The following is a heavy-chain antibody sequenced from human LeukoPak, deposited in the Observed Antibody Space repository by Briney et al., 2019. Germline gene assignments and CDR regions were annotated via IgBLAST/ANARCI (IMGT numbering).Heavy chain of an antibody. CDR2: IYYSGST. CDR3: ARHVLRGDYYFDY. J-gene: IGHJ4*02. D-gene: IGHD3-16*01. V-gene: IGHV4-59*08. Sequence: SETLSPTCTVSGGSISSYYWSWIRQPPGKGLEWIGYIYYSGSTNYNPSLKSRVTISVDTSKNQFSLKLSSVTAADTAVYYCARHVLRGDYYFDYWGQGTLVTVSS. CDR1: GGSISSYY.